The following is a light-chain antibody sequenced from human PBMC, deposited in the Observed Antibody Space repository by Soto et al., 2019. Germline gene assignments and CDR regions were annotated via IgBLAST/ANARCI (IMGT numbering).Light chain of an antibody. J-gene: IGKJ1*01. CDR2: KAS. CDR3: QHYNSYSEA. Sequence: DIQMTQSPSTLSGSVGDRVTITCRASQTISSWLAWYQQKPGKAPKLLIYKASTLKIGVPSRFSGSGSGTECTLTISSLQPDDFATYYCQHYNSYSEAFGQGTKVELK. V-gene: IGKV1-5*03. CDR1: QTISSW.